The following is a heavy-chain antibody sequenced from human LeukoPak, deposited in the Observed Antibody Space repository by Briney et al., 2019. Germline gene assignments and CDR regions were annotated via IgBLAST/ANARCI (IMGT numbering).Heavy chain of an antibody. J-gene: IGHJ6*02. CDR3: ASALVPYYYYYGMGV. CDR1: GFTFSDYY. CDR2: ISSSGSTI. Sequence: PGGSLRLSCAASGFTFSDYYMSWIRQAPGKGLEWVSYISSSGSTIYYADSVKGRFTISRDNAKNSLYLQMNSLRAEDTAVYYCASALVPYYYYYGMGVWGQGTTVTVSS. V-gene: IGHV3-11*01.